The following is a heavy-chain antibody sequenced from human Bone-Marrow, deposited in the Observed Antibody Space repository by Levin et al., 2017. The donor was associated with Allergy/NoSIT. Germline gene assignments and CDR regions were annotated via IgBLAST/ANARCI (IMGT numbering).Heavy chain of an antibody. J-gene: IGHJ3*01. V-gene: IGHV3-11*01. CDR3: ARVLVPQFSYGPNVGFDR. D-gene: IGHD5-18*01. CDR2: ISDTAFTT. Sequence: GGSLRLSCAASEFAFSGYCMSWIRQAPGKGLEWISYISDTAFTTYYADSVKGRFTISRDNAKNSLYLHMNSLRGEDTAIYYCARVLVPQFSYGPNVGFDRWGQGTMVTVAS. CDR1: EFAFSGYC.